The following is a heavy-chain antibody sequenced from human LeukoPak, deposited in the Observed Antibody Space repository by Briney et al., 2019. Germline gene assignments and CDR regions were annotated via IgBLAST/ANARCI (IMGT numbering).Heavy chain of an antibody. CDR2: IRYDGSNK. D-gene: IGHD2-2*01. J-gene: IGHJ3*02. V-gene: IGHV3-33*01. Sequence: PGGSLRLSCAASGVTFSSHGMHWVRQAPDKGLEWVAVIRYDGSNKYYADSVKGRVTIYRDNSTNTLYLQMHSLSAEDTAVYYCARDTNDACDIWGQGPMVTVSS. CDR3: ARDTNDACDI. CDR1: GVTFSSHG.